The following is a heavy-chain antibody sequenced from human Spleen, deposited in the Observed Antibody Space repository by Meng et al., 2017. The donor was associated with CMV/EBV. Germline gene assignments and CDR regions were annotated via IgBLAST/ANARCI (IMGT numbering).Heavy chain of an antibody. CDR2: IRYDGSNK. CDR1: EFAFSSYA. CDR3: AKVGGWYKDAFDI. Sequence: GESLKISCAASEFAFSSYAMHWVRQAPGKGLEWVAFIRYDGSNKYYADSVKGRFTISRDNSKNTLYLQMNSLRAEDTAVYYCAKVGGWYKDAFDIWGQGTMVTVSS. D-gene: IGHD6-19*01. V-gene: IGHV3-30*02. J-gene: IGHJ3*02.